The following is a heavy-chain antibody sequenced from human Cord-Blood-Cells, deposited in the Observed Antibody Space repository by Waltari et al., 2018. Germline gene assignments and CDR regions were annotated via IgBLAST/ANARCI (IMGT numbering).Heavy chain of an antibody. J-gene: IGHJ6*02. CDR2: IEPGNADT. Sequence: EVQLVQSGAEVKKPGESLKISCKGSGYSFTSYWIGWVRQMPGKGLEWGGFIEPGNADTRYSPSFQGQVTISADKSISTAYLQWSSLKASDTAMYYCARTLMYSSSYYYYGMDVWGQGTTVTVSS. CDR1: GYSFTSYW. CDR3: ARTLMYSSSYYYYGMDV. V-gene: IGHV5-51*01. D-gene: IGHD6-13*01.